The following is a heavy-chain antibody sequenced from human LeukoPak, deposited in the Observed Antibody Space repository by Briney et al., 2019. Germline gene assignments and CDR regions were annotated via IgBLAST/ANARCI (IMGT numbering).Heavy chain of an antibody. CDR2: IKQDGSVK. CDR1: GFTFSSYW. Sequence: GGSLRLSCAASGFTFSSYWMSWVRQAPGKGLEWVANIKQDGSVKYYVDSVKGRFTISGDNAKNSLYLQMNSLRAEDTAVYYCARSYYDYVWGSYRSGSWDVIDYWGQGTLVTVPS. D-gene: IGHD3-16*02. V-gene: IGHV3-7*05. CDR3: ARSYYDYVWGSYRSGSWDVIDY. J-gene: IGHJ4*02.